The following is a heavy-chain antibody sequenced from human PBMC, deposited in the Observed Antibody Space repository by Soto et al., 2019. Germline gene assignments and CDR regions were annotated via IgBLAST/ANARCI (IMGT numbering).Heavy chain of an antibody. D-gene: IGHD3-3*01. Sequence: SETLSLTCALYGGSFSTSSWTWIRQPPGRGLEWIGAINHSGDTNYSPSLKSRVTISVDMSKNHFSLKLSSVTAADTAVYYCARLYYDFWCAYWRYNWFDPWGQGTLVTVSS. V-gene: IGHV4-34*01. CDR1: GGSFSTSS. CDR2: INHSGDT. CDR3: ARLYYDFWCAYWRYNWFDP. J-gene: IGHJ5*02.